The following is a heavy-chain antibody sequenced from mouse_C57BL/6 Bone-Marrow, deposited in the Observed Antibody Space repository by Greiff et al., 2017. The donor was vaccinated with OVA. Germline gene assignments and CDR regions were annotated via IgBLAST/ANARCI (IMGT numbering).Heavy chain of an antibody. Sequence: QVQLQQSGAELVRPGASVKMSCKASGYTFTSYTMHWVKPRPGQGLEWIGYINPSSGYTKYNQKFKDKATMTADKSSSTAYIKLSSLQSEDSSVYYCAGEEYGNDGRYAMDYWGQGTTVTVSS. J-gene: IGHJ4*01. CDR3: AGEEYGNDGRYAMDY. CDR2: INPSSGYT. V-gene: IGHV1-4*01. D-gene: IGHD2-10*02. CDR1: GYTFTSYT.